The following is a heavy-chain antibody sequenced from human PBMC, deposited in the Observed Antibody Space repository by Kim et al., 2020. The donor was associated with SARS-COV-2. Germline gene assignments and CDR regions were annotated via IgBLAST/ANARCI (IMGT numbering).Heavy chain of an antibody. Sequence: KGRFTISRDNSKNTLYLQMNSLRAEDTAVYYCARGGRYIWGSYRRYPFDYWGQGTLVTVSS. D-gene: IGHD3-16*02. V-gene: IGHV3-30*07. J-gene: IGHJ4*02. CDR3: ARGGRYIWGSYRRYPFDY.